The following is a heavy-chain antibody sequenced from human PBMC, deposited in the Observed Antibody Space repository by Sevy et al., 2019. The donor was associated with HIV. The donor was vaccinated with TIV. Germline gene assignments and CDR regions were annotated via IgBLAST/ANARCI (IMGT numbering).Heavy chain of an antibody. CDR2: YFHSGPF. D-gene: IGHD5-18*01. CDR1: GVSLGTDYY. V-gene: IGHV4-30-4*01. CDR3: AGSENVDSAPFDY. Sequence: TLFLTCSVTGVSLGTDYYWSWVRQAPGKGLEWIAYYFHSGPFYYSPTLKSRLSISGDTTKNQFYLKLTSVTAADSAVYYCAGSENVDSAPFDYWGQGTPVTVSS. J-gene: IGHJ4*02.